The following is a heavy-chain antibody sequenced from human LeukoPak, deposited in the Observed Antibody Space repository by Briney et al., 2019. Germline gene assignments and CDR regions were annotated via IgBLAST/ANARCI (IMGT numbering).Heavy chain of an antibody. Sequence: ASVKVSCKASGYTFTGYYMHWVRQAPGQGLEWMGWIDPNSGGTNYAQKFQGRVTMTRDTSISTAYMELSRLRSDDTAVYYCARVGFEYGDNRWFDPWGQGTLVTVSS. V-gene: IGHV1-2*02. D-gene: IGHD4-17*01. CDR3: ARVGFEYGDNRWFDP. CDR1: GYTFTGYY. CDR2: IDPNSGGT. J-gene: IGHJ5*02.